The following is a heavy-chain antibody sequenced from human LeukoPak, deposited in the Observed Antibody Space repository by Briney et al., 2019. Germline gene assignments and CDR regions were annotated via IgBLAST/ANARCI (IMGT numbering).Heavy chain of an antibody. J-gene: IGHJ6*02. D-gene: IGHD2-15*01. CDR3: ARVPHCSGGSCYSLLRYYYYGMDV. Sequence: PGGSLRLSCAASGFTFSTYGMHWVRQAPGKGLEWVAVIWYDGSKKYHADSVKGRFTISRDNPKNTLYLQMNSLRAEDTAVYYCARVPHCSGGSCYSLLRYYYYGMDVWGQGTTVTVSS. CDR2: IWYDGSKK. CDR1: GFTFSTYG. V-gene: IGHV3-33*01.